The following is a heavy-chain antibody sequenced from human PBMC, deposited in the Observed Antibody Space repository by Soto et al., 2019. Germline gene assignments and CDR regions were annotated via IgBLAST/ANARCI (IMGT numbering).Heavy chain of an antibody. D-gene: IGHD2-2*01. CDR2: IKSKIDGGTT. Sequence: PGGSLRLSCAASGFTFSNAWMSWVRQAPGKGLEWIGRIKSKIDGGTTDYAGSVKGRFTISRDDSKNTLYLQMNSLKTEDTAVYYCRWALECRSPSCIDYWGRGT. J-gene: IGHJ4*02. CDR3: RWALECRSPSCIDY. CDR1: GFTFSNAW. V-gene: IGHV3-15*01.